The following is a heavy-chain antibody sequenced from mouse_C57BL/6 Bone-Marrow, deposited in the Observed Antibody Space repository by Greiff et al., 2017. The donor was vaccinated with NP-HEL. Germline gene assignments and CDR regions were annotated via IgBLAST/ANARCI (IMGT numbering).Heavy chain of an antibody. Sequence: EVMLVESGPGLAKPSQTLSLTCSVPGYSITSDYWNWIRKFPGNKLEYMGYISYSGSTYYNPSLKSRISITRDTSKNQYYLQLNSVTTEDTATYYCARDRYYYGSSYWYFDVWGTGTTVTVSS. J-gene: IGHJ1*03. D-gene: IGHD1-1*01. CDR1: GYSITSDY. CDR3: ARDRYYYGSSYWYFDV. CDR2: ISYSGST. V-gene: IGHV3-8*01.